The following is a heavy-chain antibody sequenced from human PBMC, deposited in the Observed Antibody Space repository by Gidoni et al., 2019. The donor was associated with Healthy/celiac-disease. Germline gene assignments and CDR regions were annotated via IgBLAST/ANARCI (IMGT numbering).Heavy chain of an antibody. V-gene: IGHV1-69*01. CDR3: ARATSAAYCGGDCYSGYFQH. J-gene: IGHJ1*01. CDR2: IIPIFGTA. Sequence: QVQLVQSGAEVKKPGSSVKVSCKASGGTFSSYAISWVRQAPGQGLEWMGGIIPIFGTANYAQKFQGRVTITADESTSTAYMELSSLRSEDTAVYYCARATSAAYCGGDCYSGYFQHWGQGTLVTVSS. D-gene: IGHD2-21*02. CDR1: GGTFSSYA.